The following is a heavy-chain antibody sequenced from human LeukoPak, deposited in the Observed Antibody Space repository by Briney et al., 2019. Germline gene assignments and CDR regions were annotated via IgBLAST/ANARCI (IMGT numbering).Heavy chain of an antibody. CDR1: GFTFDDYA. D-gene: IGHD1-26*01. CDR3: AKDMEGAADY. V-gene: IGHV3-9*01. CDR2: ISWNSGSI. Sequence: PGRSLRLSCAASGFTFDDYAMHWVRQAPGKGLEWVSGISWNSGSIGYADSVKGRFTISRDNAKNSLYLQMNSLRAEDTAFYYCAKDMEGAADYWGQGTLVTVSS. J-gene: IGHJ4*02.